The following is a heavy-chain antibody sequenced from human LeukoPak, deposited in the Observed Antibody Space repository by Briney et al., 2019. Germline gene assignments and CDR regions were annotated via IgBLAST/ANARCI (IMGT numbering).Heavy chain of an antibody. J-gene: IGHJ4*02. CDR3: ARRAGAYSHPYDY. Sequence: GGSLRLSCTVSGFTVSSNSMSWVRQAPGKGLEWVSFIYSDNTHYSDSVKGRFTISRDNSKNTLYFQMNSLRAEDTAVYYCARRAGAYSHPYDYWGQGTLVTVSS. V-gene: IGHV3-53*01. CDR1: GFTVSSNS. D-gene: IGHD4/OR15-4a*01. CDR2: IYSDNT.